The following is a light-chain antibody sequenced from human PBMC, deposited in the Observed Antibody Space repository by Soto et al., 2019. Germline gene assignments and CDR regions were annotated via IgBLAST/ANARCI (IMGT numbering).Light chain of an antibody. CDR1: SSDVGTYNL. V-gene: IGLV2-23*01. J-gene: IGLJ2*01. CDR2: EGS. CDR3: CSYAGGGTVV. Sequence: QSVLTQPASVSGSPGQSITISCTGTSSDVGTYNLVSWYQQHPGKAPKLMIYEGSKRPSGVSNRFSGSKSGNTASLTISGLQAEDGGDYYCCSYAGGGTVVFGGGTKLTVL.